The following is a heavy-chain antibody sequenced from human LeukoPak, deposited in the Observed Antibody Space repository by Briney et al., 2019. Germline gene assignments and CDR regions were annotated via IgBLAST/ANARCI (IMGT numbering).Heavy chain of an antibody. V-gene: IGHV3-30*18. Sequence: PGRSLRLSCAASGLTFSSYGMHWVRQAPGKGLEWVAVISYDGSNKYYADSVKGRFTISRDNSKNTLYLQMNSLRAEDAAVYYCAKDPCEGGDCYSLDYWGQGTLVTVSS. CDR3: AKDPCEGGDCYSLDY. D-gene: IGHD2-21*02. J-gene: IGHJ4*02. CDR2: ISYDGSNK. CDR1: GLTFSSYG.